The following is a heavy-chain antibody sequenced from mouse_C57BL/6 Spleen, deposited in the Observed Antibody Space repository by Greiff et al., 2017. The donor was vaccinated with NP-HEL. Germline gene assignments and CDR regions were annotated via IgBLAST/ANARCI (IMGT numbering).Heavy chain of an antibody. CDR2: IWGVGST. V-gene: IGHV2-6*01. J-gene: IGHJ4*01. D-gene: IGHD4-1*01. Sequence: VKLVESGPGLVAPSQSLSITCTVSGFSLTSYGVDWVRQSPGKGLEWLGVIWGVGSTNYNSALKSRLSISKDNSKSQVFLKMNSLQTDDTAMYYCASDLGGYAMDYWGQGTSVTVSS. CDR1: GFSLTSYG. CDR3: ASDLGGYAMDY.